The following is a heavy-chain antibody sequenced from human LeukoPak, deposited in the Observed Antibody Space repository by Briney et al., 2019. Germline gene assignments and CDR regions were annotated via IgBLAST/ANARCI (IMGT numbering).Heavy chain of an antibody. CDR1: GYTFTNYG. CDR2: ISGYNGNT. V-gene: IGHV1-18*04. J-gene: IGHJ6*04. D-gene: IGHD3-10*01. Sequence: ASVKVSCKASGYTFTNYGISWVRQAPGQGLEWMGWISGYNGNTNYAQKVQGRVTMTTDTSRSTAYMELRSLRSDDTAVYYCARVETMVRGGYDYYYYVMDVWGKGTTVTVSA. CDR3: ARVETMVRGGYDYYYYVMDV.